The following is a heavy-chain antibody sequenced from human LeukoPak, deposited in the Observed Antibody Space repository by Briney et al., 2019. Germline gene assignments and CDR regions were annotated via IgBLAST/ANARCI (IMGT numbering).Heavy chain of an antibody. CDR3: ARRIAAAGTAGNWFDP. Sequence: GESLKISCKASGYTFTSYWIGWVRQMPGKGLEWMGIIYPGDSDTRYSPSFQGQVTISADKSISTAYLQWSSLKASDTAMYYCARRIAAAGTAGNWFDPWGQGTLVTVSS. J-gene: IGHJ5*02. CDR1: GYTFTSYW. CDR2: IYPGDSDT. V-gene: IGHV5-51*01. D-gene: IGHD6-13*01.